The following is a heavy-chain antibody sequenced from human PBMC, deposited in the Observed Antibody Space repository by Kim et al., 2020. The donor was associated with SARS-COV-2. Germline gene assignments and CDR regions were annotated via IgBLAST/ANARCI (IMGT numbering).Heavy chain of an antibody. CDR3: ARLSQYSSSPNWFDP. J-gene: IGHJ5*02. V-gene: IGHV4-39*01. Sequence: PSLKSRVAISVDTSKNQISLNLSYVTAADTAVYYCARLSQYSSSPNWFDPWGQGTLVTVSS. D-gene: IGHD6-6*01.